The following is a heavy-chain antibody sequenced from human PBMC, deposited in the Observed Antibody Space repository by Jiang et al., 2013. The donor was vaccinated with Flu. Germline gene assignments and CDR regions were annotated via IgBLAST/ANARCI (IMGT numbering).Heavy chain of an antibody. CDR1: GYTFTSYA. CDR3: ARPSREYGSGSYYNLGFDY. CDR2: INAGNGNT. Sequence: GAEVKKPGASVKVSCKASGYTFTSYAMHWVRQAPGQRLEWMGWINAGNGNTKYSQKFQGRVTITRDTSASTAYMELSSLRSEDTAVYYCARPSREYGSGSYYNLGFDYWGQGTLVTVSS. V-gene: IGHV1-3*01. D-gene: IGHD3-10*01. J-gene: IGHJ4*02.